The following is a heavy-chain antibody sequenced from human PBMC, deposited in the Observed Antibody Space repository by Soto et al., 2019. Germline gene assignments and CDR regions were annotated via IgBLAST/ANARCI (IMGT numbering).Heavy chain of an antibody. CDR1: GFTFGNYA. CDR3: AVPTGIEVTGPDY. J-gene: IGHJ4*02. V-gene: IGHV3-23*01. Sequence: EVQLLESGGGLVQPGGSLRLSCAASGFTFGNYAMSWVRQAPVKGLEWVSAISGSGDSTYYADSVKGRFTISRDNSKNTLYLQMNTLRADDTAVYFCAVPTGIEVTGPDYWGQGALVSVSS. D-gene: IGHD6-19*01. CDR2: ISGSGDST.